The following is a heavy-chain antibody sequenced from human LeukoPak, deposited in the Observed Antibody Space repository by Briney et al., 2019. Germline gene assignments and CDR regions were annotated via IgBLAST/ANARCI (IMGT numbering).Heavy chain of an antibody. CDR3: GSKENYAGSVKGRFTISRDKSKNTLYLRMNNLTPEDTAVYYCAKGLHTSSWYGNWFDP. CDR1: GFSFSTFA. CDR2: ISSDGSKE. V-gene: IGHV3-30*03. Sequence: GGSLRLSCGASGFSFSTFAMHWVRQTPDKGLEWVAVISSDGSKEIYADSVKGRFTISRDNSKNTLYLGMNTLKPKDPAVFSCGSKENYAGSVKGRFTISRDKSKNTLYLRMNNLTPEDTAVYYCAKGLHTSSWYGNWFDPWGQGTLVTVSS. J-gene: IGHJ5*02. D-gene: IGHD3-22*01.